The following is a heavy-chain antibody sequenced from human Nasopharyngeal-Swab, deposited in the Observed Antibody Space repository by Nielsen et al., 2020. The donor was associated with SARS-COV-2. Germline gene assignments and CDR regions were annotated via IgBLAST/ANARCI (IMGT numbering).Heavy chain of an antibody. CDR3: ARDFGMATFDS. Sequence: GESLKISCAASGFTFSSYWMHWVRQAPGKGLVWVSRINSDGSSTSYADSVKGRFTISRDNAKNTLYLHMNSLTAEDMAVYYCARDFGMATFDSWGQGTLVTVSS. V-gene: IGHV3-74*01. CDR2: INSDGSST. D-gene: IGHD3-16*01. CDR1: GFTFSSYW. J-gene: IGHJ4*02.